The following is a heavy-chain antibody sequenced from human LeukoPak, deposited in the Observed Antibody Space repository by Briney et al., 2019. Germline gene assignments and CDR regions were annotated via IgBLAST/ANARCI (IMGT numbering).Heavy chain of an antibody. D-gene: IGHD2-21*01. CDR1: GFTFSSYA. J-gene: IGHJ6*03. CDR2: ISYDGSNK. Sequence: PGGSLRLSCAASGFTFSSYAMHWVRQAPGKGLEWVAVISYDGSNKYYADSVKGRFTISRDNSKNTPYLQMNSLRAEDTAVYYCARDWVNSMDVWGKGTTVTVSS. V-gene: IGHV3-30*04. CDR3: ARDWVNSMDV.